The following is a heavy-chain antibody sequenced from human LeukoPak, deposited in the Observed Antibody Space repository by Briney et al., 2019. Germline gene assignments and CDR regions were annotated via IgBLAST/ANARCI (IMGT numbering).Heavy chain of an antibody. CDR1: GGSISSGSYY. Sequence: SQTLSLTCTVSGGSISSGSYYWSWIRQPAGKGLEWIGRIYTSGSTNYNPSLKSRVTISVDTSKNQFSLKLSSVTAADTAVYYCARVTYYFDSSGYYYLYYFDYWGQGTLVTVSS. D-gene: IGHD3-22*01. V-gene: IGHV4-61*02. J-gene: IGHJ4*02. CDR2: IYTSGST. CDR3: ARVTYYFDSSGYYYLYYFDY.